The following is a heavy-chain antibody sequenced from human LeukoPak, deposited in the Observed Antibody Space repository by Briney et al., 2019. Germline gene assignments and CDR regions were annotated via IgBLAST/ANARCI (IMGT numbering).Heavy chain of an antibody. J-gene: IGHJ6*03. D-gene: IGHD2-21*01. CDR2: IRYDGSNK. CDR1: GFTFSSYG. CDR3: AKFWDYCGGGGCF. Sequence: GGSLRLSCAASGFTFSSYGMHWVRQAPGKGLEWVAFIRYDGSNKYYADSVKGRFTISRDNSKNTLYLQMNSLRAEDTAVYYCAKFWDYCGGGGCFWGKGTGVPVSS. V-gene: IGHV3-30*02.